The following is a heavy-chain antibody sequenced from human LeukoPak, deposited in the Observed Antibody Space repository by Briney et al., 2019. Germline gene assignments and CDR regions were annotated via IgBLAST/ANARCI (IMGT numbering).Heavy chain of an antibody. CDR2: IYYSGST. Sequence: SETLSLTCTVSGGSISSYYWSWIRQPPGKGLEWIGYIYYSGSTNYNPSLKSRVTISVDTSKNQFSLKLSSATAADTAVYYCARVPDYYDSSGYLYYFDYWGQGTLVTVSS. D-gene: IGHD3-22*01. J-gene: IGHJ4*02. CDR3: ARVPDYYDSSGYLYYFDY. CDR1: GGSISSYY. V-gene: IGHV4-59*01.